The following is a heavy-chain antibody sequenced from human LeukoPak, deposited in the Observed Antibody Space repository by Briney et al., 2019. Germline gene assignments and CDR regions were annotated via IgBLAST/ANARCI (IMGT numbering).Heavy chain of an antibody. Sequence: SETLSLTCAVYGGSFSGYYWSWIRQPPGKGLEWIGEINHSGSTNYNPSLKSRVTISVGTSKNQFSLKLSSVTAADTAVYYCARRRYSSSAGNDYWGQGTLVTVSS. CDR3: ARRRYSSSAGNDY. J-gene: IGHJ4*02. V-gene: IGHV4-34*01. D-gene: IGHD6-6*01. CDR2: INHSGST. CDR1: GGSFSGYY.